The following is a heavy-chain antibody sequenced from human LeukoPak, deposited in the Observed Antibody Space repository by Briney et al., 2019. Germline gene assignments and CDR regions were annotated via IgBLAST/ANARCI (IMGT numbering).Heavy chain of an antibody. CDR3: SRSQFDY. CDR2: INGDGTIT. V-gene: IGHV3-74*03. CDR1: GLAFSSYW. J-gene: IGHJ4*02. Sequence: GGSLRLSCAASGLAFSSYWMVWVRQVPGKGLVWVSRINGDGTITTYADFAKGRFTISRDNTKNILYLEMNNLRAEDTGIYYCSRSQFDYWGQGILVTVSS.